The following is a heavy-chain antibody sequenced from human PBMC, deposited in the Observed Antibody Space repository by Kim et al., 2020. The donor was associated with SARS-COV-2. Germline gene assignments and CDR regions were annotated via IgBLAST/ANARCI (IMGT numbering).Heavy chain of an antibody. Sequence: ASVKVSCKVSGYTLTELSMHWVRQAPGKGLEWMGGFDPEDGETIYAQKFQGRVTMTEDTSTDTAYMELSSLRSEDTAVYYCATLSRYFDWPGGNWFDPWGQGTLVTVSS. J-gene: IGHJ5*02. CDR2: FDPEDGET. CDR1: GYTLTELS. V-gene: IGHV1-24*01. CDR3: ATLSRYFDWPGGNWFDP. D-gene: IGHD3-9*01.